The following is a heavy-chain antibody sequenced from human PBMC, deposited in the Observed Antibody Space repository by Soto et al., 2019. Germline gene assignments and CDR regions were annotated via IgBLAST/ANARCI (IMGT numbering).Heavy chain of an antibody. CDR1: GFSFGSYE. V-gene: IGHV3-30*03. CDR3: ARTRSAWSDFHYYSLDV. J-gene: IGHJ6*02. D-gene: IGHD1-26*01. CDR2: TSYDGSIN. Sequence: PGGSLRLSCAGPGFSFGSYEMHWVRQAPGKGLEWVTFTSYDGSINYYADSVKGRFTITRDNSNSALYVQMNSLTGEDTAVYYCARTRSAWSDFHYYSLDVWGQGTPVTVSS.